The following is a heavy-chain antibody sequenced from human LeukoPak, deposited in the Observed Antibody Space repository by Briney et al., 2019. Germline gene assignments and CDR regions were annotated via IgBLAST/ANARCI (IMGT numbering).Heavy chain of an antibody. V-gene: IGHV3-48*01. J-gene: IGHJ5*02. CDR1: GLTFSTYS. Sequence: SGGSLRLSCGASGLTFSTYSMNWVRQAPGKGLEWVSYISSDSGTIYYADSVKGRFTISRDNAKNSLYLQMNSLRAEDTAVCYCARAAQPGFDPWGQGTLVTVSS. CDR2: ISSDSGTI. D-gene: IGHD1-14*01. CDR3: ARAAQPGFDP.